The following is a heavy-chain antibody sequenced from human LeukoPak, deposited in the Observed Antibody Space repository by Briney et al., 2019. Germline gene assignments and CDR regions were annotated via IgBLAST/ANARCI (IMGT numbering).Heavy chain of an antibody. Sequence: SETLSLTFTVPGGSFRSGSYYWSWIRQPAGKGLEWIGRIYTSGSTNYNPSIKSRVTRSVDTSKNQFSLKLSSVTAADTAVYYCARGRDYDFWSGDWYFQHWGQGTLVTVSS. V-gene: IGHV4-61*02. J-gene: IGHJ1*01. D-gene: IGHD3-3*01. CDR2: IYTSGST. CDR3: ARGRDYDFWSGDWYFQH. CDR1: GGSFRSGSYY.